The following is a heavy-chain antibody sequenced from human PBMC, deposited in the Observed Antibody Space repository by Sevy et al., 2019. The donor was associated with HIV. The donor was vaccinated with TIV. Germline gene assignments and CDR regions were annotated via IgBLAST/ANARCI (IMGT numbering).Heavy chain of an antibody. J-gene: IGHJ6*02. CDR3: ANAYSGSYSHSYLYALDV. Sequence: GGSLRLSCIGSGFSFSYYGIHWVRQAPGKGLDWVALISHDGINEYYADSVKGRFTMDRDKTKNKVYLEMNSLRNEDMAIYFCANAYSGSYSHSYLYALDVWGQGTTVTVSS. CDR1: GFSFSYYG. V-gene: IGHV3-30*18. D-gene: IGHD1-26*01. CDR2: ISHDGINE.